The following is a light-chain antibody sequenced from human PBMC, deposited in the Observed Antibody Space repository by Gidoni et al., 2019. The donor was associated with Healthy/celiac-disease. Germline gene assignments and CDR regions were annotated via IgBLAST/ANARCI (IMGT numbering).Light chain of an antibody. Sequence: SVFPQPPPVSAPPAQKVTISCSGSSSNIGNNYVSWYQQLPGTAPKLLIYENNKRPSGIPDRFSGSKSGTSATLGITGLQTGDEADYYCGTWDSSLSAGVFGGGTKLTVL. CDR1: SSNIGNNY. CDR2: ENN. J-gene: IGLJ3*02. CDR3: GTWDSSLSAGV. V-gene: IGLV1-51*02.